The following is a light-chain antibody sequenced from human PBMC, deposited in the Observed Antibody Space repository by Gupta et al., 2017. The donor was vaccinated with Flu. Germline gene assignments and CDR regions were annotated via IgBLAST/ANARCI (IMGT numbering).Light chain of an antibody. Sequence: EVVLTQSPATLSLSPGERATLSCRASQSVKGALAWYQQKPGQAPRLLVYDASNRAAGIPVKFSGSGSGTEFTLTISNLEPEDFAVYYCQQRYYWPLTFGGGTKVEIK. J-gene: IGKJ4*01. CDR1: QSVKGA. V-gene: IGKV3-11*01. CDR3: QQRYYWPLT. CDR2: DAS.